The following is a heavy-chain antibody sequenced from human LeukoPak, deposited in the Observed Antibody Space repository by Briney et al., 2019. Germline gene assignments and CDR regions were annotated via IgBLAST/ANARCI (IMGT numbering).Heavy chain of an antibody. CDR3: ARGMYSSGWYTYPFDY. J-gene: IGHJ4*02. V-gene: IGHV4-34*01. Sequence: SETLSLTCAVYGGSFSGYYWSWIRQPPGKGLEWIGEINHSGSTNYNPSLKSRVTISVDTSKNQFSLKLSSVTAADTAVYYCARGMYSSGWYTYPFDYWGQGTLVTVSS. CDR2: INHSGST. D-gene: IGHD6-19*01. CDR1: GGSFSGYY.